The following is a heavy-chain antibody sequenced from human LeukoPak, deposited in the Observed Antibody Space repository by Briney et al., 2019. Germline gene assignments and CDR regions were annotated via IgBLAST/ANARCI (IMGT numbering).Heavy chain of an antibody. CDR2: IYHSGST. CDR1: GGSISSGGYY. CDR3: ARYETVVPAANHNWFDP. Sequence: PSETLSLTCTVSGGSISSGGYYWSWIRQPPGKGLEWIGYIYHSGSTYYNPSLKSRVAISVDRSKNQFSLKLSSVTAADTAVYYCARYETVVPAANHNWFDPWGQGTLVTVSS. D-gene: IGHD2-2*01. V-gene: IGHV4-30-2*01. J-gene: IGHJ5*02.